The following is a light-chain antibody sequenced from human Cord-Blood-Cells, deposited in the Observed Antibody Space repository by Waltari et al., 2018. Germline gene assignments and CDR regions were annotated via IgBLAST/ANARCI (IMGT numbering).Light chain of an antibody. CDR3: QQYNSYSVT. CDR2: KAS. CDR1: PSISSW. Sequence: IQMTQSPSTLSPPVGARVTITCRASPSISSWWAWYQQKPGKAPTPLIYKASSLEKGVPSRVSGSGSGTEFTLTISSLQPDDCAAYYCQQYNSYSVTFEQGTKLEMK. J-gene: IGKJ2*01. V-gene: IGKV1-5*03.